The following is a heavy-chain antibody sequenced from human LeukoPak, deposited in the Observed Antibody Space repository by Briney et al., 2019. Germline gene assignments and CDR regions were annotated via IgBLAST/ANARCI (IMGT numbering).Heavy chain of an antibody. CDR1: GFTFDDFA. V-gene: IGHV3-9*01. Sequence: GGSLRLSCAASGFTFDDFAMHWVRQVPGKGLEWVSGISWNSDIIDYADSVKGRFTISRDNAKNTLYLQMNSLRAEDTAVYYCARPRHYLYYMDVWGKGTTVTISS. CDR3: ARPRHYLYYMDV. J-gene: IGHJ6*03. CDR2: ISWNSDII.